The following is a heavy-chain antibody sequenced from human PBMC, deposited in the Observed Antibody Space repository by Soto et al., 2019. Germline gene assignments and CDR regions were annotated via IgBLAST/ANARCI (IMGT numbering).Heavy chain of an antibody. CDR3: ARGRTIFGVVITRDAFDI. CDR2: INHSGST. Sequence: SETLSLTCAVYGGSFSGYYWSWIRQPPGKGLEWIGEINHSGSTNYNPSLKSRVTISVDTSKNQFSLKLSSVTAADTAVYYCARGRTIFGVVITRDAFDIWGQGTMVTVSS. CDR1: GGSFSGYY. V-gene: IGHV4-34*01. J-gene: IGHJ3*02. D-gene: IGHD3-3*01.